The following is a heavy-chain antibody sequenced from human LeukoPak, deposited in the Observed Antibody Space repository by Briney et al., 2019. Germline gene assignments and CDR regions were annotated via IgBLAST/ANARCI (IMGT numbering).Heavy chain of an antibody. CDR1: GGSISGSNW. J-gene: IGHJ3*02. V-gene: IGHV4-4*02. CDR2: IYHSGST. D-gene: IGHD3-22*01. Sequence: PSGTLSLTCAVSGGSISGSNWWSWVRQPPGKGLEWIGEIYHSGSTNCNPSLKTRVTISVDKSKNQFSLRLNSVTAADTAVYYWASVDYYDGSGLIWGQGTMVTVSS. CDR3: ASVDYYDGSGLI.